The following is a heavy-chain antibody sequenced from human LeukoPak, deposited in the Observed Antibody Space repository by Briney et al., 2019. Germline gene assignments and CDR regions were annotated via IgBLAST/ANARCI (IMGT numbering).Heavy chain of an antibody. J-gene: IGHJ4*02. D-gene: IGHD3-9*01. CDR3: ANGRYDILTGYYAAIDF. CDR2: VSGSGDNT. CDR1: GFTFSSYA. V-gene: IGHV3-23*01. Sequence: PGGSLRLSCSASGFTFSSYAMSWVRQAPGKGLEWVSVVSGSGDNTYYADSVKGRFTISRDNSKNTLYLQMNTLRVDDTAVYYCANGRYDILTGYYAAIDFWGQGTLVTVSS.